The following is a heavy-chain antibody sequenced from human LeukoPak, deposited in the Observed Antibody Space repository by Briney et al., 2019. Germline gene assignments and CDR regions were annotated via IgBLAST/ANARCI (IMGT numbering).Heavy chain of an antibody. J-gene: IGHJ5*02. CDR2: ISWNSGSI. CDR1: GFTFDDYA. V-gene: IGHV3-9*01. Sequence: GGSLRLSCAASGFTFDDYAMHWVRQAPGKGLEWVSGISWNSGSIGYADSVKGRFTISRDNAKNSLYLQMNSLRAEDTALYYCAKGSYSSSSSWFDPWGQGTLVTVSS. D-gene: IGHD6-6*01. CDR3: AKGSYSSSSSWFDP.